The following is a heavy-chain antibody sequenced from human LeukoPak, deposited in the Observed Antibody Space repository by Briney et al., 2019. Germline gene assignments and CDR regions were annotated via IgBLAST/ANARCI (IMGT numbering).Heavy chain of an antibody. V-gene: IGHV1-69*13. CDR3: ARVPPSEDYYYYYMDV. CDR2: IIPIFGTA. Sequence: SVKVSCKASGGTFSSYAISWVRQAPGQGLEWMGGIIPIFGTANYAQKFQGRVTITADESTSTAYMELSSLRSEDTAVYYCARVPPSEDYYYYYMDVWGKGTTVTVSS. CDR1: GGTFSSYA. J-gene: IGHJ6*03.